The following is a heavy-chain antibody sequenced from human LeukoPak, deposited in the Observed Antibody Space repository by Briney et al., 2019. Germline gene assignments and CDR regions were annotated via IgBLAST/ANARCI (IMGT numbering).Heavy chain of an antibody. CDR1: GGTFSSYA. Sequence: GASVKVSCKASGGTFSSYALSWVRQAPGQGLEWIGGITPILGIANYAQDLQGRVTITADKSTNTAYMELSSLRSEDTAVYYCASQDSSRYYLIDYWGQGTLVTVSS. CDR3: ASQDSSRYYLIDY. V-gene: IGHV1-69*10. J-gene: IGHJ4*02. D-gene: IGHD3-22*01. CDR2: ITPILGIA.